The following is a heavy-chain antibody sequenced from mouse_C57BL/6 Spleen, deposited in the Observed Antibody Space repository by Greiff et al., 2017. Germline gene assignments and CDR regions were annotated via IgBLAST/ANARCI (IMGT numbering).Heavy chain of an antibody. D-gene: IGHD2-4*01. J-gene: IGHJ3*01. Sequence: VQLQQPGAELVKPGASVKMSCKASGYTFTSYWITWVKQRPGQGLEWIGDIYPGSGSTNYNEKFKSKATLTVDTSSSTAYMQLSSLTSEDSAVYYCARWGDGSLITTGFAYWGQGTLVTVSA. V-gene: IGHV1-55*01. CDR1: GYTFTSYW. CDR3: ARWGDGSLITTGFAY. CDR2: IYPGSGST.